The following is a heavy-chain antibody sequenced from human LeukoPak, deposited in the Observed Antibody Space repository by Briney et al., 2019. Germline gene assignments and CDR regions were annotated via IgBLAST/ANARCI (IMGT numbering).Heavy chain of an antibody. CDR2: ISYDGSNK. J-gene: IGHJ4*02. CDR3: ANSGLEQQLLLVS. D-gene: IGHD6-13*01. V-gene: IGHV3-30*18. CDR1: GCTFSSCG. Sequence: GGSRRLSCAATGCTFSSCGMHWVRQAPGKGLELVAVISYDGSNKYYTDSVKGRFTISRDNSKNTLYLQMNSLGAEDTAVYYCANSGLEQQLLLVSWGQGTLVTVSS.